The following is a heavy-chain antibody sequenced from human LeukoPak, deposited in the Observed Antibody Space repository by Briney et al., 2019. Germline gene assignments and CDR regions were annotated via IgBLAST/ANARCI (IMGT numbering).Heavy chain of an antibody. Sequence: GGSLRLSCAASGFTFSSYSMKWVRQTPGKGLEWVSFISSSSSYIYYADSVKGRFAISRDNAKNSLYLQMNSLRAEDTAVYYCARVFEYSSSSRDFDYWGQGTLVTVSS. V-gene: IGHV3-21*01. D-gene: IGHD6-6*01. CDR2: ISSSSSYI. CDR3: ARVFEYSSSSRDFDY. CDR1: GFTFSSYS. J-gene: IGHJ4*02.